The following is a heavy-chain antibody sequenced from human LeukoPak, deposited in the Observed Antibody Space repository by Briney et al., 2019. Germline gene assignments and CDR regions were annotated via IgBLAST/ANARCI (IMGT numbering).Heavy chain of an antibody. CDR1: GLTVSNHW. V-gene: IGHV3-7*01. CDR2: IKRDGSEK. CDR3: ARSRSAGY. J-gene: IGHJ4*02. Sequence: PGGSLRLSCVASGLTVSNHWMSWVRQAPGKGLEWVANIKRDGSEKYYVDSVKGRFTISRDNAKNSLYLQMDSLRAEDTAVYYCARSRSAGYWGQGTLVTVSS.